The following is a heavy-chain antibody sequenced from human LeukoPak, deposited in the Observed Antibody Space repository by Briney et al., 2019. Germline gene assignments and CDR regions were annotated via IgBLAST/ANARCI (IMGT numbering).Heavy chain of an antibody. CDR2: INHSGST. J-gene: IGHJ5*02. Sequence: PSVTLSLTCAVYGGSFSGYYWSWIRQPPGKGLEWIGEINHSGSTNYNPSLKSRVTISVDTSKNQFSLKLSSVTAADTAVYYCARVSGSVVVVAATWFDPWGQGTLVTVSS. CDR3: ARVSGSVVVVAATWFDP. V-gene: IGHV4-34*01. CDR1: GGSFSGYY. D-gene: IGHD2-15*01.